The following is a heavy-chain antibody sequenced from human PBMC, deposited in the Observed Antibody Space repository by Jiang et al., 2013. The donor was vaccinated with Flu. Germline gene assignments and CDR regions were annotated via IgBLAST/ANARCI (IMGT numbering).Heavy chain of an antibody. CDR3: AKEWPAAYVNWFDP. Sequence: QLVESGGGVVQPGRSLRLSCAASGFTFSSYGMHWVRQAPGKGLEWVAVISYDGSNKYYADSVKGRFTISRDNSKNTLYLQMNSLRAEDTAVYYCAKEWPAAYVNWFDPWGQGTLVTVSS. V-gene: IGHV3-30*18. CDR1: GFTFSSYG. CDR2: ISYDGSNK. J-gene: IGHJ5*02. D-gene: IGHD2-2*01.